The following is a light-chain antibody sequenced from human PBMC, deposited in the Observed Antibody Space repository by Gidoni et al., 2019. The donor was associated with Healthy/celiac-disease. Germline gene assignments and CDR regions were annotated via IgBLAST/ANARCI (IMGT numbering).Light chain of an antibody. Sequence: EIVLTQSPGTLSLSPGERATLSCRASQSVSSSYLAVYQQKPGQAPRILIYGASSRAPGIPDRFSGSGSGTDFTLTISRLEPEDFAVYYCQQYGSSPVTFGQGTKVEIK. J-gene: IGKJ1*01. CDR1: QSVSSSY. CDR3: QQYGSSPVT. V-gene: IGKV3-20*01. CDR2: GAS.